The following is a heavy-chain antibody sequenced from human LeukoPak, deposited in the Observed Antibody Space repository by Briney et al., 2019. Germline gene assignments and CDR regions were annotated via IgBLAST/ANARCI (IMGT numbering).Heavy chain of an antibody. CDR3: AKAASLLVRGTAYFYYYMDV. V-gene: IGHV3-23*01. CDR1: GFTFSNYG. CDR2: ISDSGGST. J-gene: IGHJ6*03. Sequence: KTGGSLRLSCAASGFTFSNYGMSWVRQAPGKGLKWVSAISDSGGSTYYADSVKGRFTISRDNSKNTLYLQMNSLRAEDTAVYYCAKAASLLVRGTAYFYYYMDVWGKGTAVTISS. D-gene: IGHD3-10*01.